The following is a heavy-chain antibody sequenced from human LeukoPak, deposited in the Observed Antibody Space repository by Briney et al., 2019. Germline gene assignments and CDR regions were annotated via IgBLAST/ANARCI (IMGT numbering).Heavy chain of an antibody. CDR1: GGTFSRYA. J-gene: IGHJ4*02. V-gene: IGHV1-69*13. D-gene: IGHD3-3*01. CDR3: ARGKDFGVVTYFDY. CDR2: IIPIFGTA. Sequence: SVKVSCKASGGTFSRYAISWVRQAPGQGLEWMGGIIPIFGTANYAQKFQGRVTITADESTSTAYMELSSLRSEDTAVYYCARGKDFGVVTYFDYWGQGTLVTVSS.